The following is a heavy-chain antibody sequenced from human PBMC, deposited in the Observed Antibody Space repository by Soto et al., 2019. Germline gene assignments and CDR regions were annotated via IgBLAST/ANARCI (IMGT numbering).Heavy chain of an antibody. CDR1: GGSISSYY. Sequence: SETLSLTCTVSGGSISSYYWSWIRLPPGKGLEWIGYTYYSGSTNYNPSLKSRVTISVDTSKNQFSLKLNSVTAADTSVYYCARQGFGTIQGLVDVWGQGTTVTVS. CDR2: TYYSGST. V-gene: IGHV4-59*01. D-gene: IGHD3-16*01. CDR3: ARQGFGTIQGLVDV. J-gene: IGHJ6*02.